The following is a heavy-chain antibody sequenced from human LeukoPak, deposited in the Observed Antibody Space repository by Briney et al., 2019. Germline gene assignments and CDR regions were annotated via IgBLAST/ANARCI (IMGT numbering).Heavy chain of an antibody. V-gene: IGHV1-46*01. CDR1: GYTFTGYY. D-gene: IGHD4-17*01. Sequence: ASVKVSCKASGYTFTGYYMHWVRQAPGQGLEWMGIINPSGGSTSYAQKFQGRVTMTRDTSTSTAYMELSSLRSEDTAVYYCAGTTVTTFNYYYYYMDVWGKGTTVTISS. CDR3: AGTTVTTFNYYYYYMDV. CDR2: INPSGGST. J-gene: IGHJ6*03.